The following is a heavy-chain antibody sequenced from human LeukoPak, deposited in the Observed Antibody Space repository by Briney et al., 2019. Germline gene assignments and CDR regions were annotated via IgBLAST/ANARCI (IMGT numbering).Heavy chain of an antibody. J-gene: IGHJ3*02. Sequence: PSETLSLTCAVYGGSFSGYYWSWIRQPPGKGLEWIGEINHSGSTNYNPSLKSRVTISVDTSKSQFSLKLSSVTAADTAVYYCARASNYDFWSGPRAFDIWGQGTMVTVSS. D-gene: IGHD3-3*01. V-gene: IGHV4-34*01. CDR3: ARASNYDFWSGPRAFDI. CDR2: INHSGST. CDR1: GGSFSGYY.